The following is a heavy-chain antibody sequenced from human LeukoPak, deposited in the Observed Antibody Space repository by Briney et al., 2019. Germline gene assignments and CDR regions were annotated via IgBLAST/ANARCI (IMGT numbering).Heavy chain of an antibody. CDR1: GFTFSSSW. Sequence: GGSLRLSCAASGFTFSSSWMSWVRQAPGKGLEWVANIKQDGSEKYYVDSVRGRFTISRDNAKNSLYLQMNSLRAEDTAVYCCARCYHLDYWGQGTLVTVSS. CDR2: IKQDGSEK. V-gene: IGHV3-7*01. CDR3: ARCYHLDY. J-gene: IGHJ4*02. D-gene: IGHD1-14*01.